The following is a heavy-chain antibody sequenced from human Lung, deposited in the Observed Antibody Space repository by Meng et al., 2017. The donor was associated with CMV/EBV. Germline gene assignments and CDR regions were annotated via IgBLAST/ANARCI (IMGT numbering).Heavy chain of an antibody. D-gene: IGHD3-3*02. CDR2: ISGSGGST. J-gene: IGHJ4*02. CDR1: GYSFSSYA. CDR3: AKDSRIFGVVIDYFDY. Sequence: GESLKISCKATGYSFSSYAMSWVRQAPGKGLEWVSAISGSGGSTYYADSVKGRFTISRDNSKNTLYLQMNSLRAEDTAVYYCAKDSRIFGVVIDYFDYWGQGTLVTVSS. V-gene: IGHV3-23*01.